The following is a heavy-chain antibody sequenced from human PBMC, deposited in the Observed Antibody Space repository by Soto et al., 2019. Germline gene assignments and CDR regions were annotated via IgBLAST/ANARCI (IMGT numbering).Heavy chain of an antibody. CDR3: ARGGYCSSTSCYDDYYYYMDV. CDR2: INPNSGGT. D-gene: IGHD2-2*01. J-gene: IGHJ6*03. Sequence: ASVKVSCKASGYTFTGYYMHWVRQAPGQGLEWMGWINPNSGGTNYAQKFQGWVTMTRDTSISTAYMELSRLRSDDTAVYYCARGGYCSSTSCYDDYYYYMDVWGKGTTVTVSS. CDR1: GYTFTGYY. V-gene: IGHV1-2*04.